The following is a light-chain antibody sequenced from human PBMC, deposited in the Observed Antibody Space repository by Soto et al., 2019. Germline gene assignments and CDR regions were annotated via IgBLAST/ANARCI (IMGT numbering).Light chain of an antibody. J-gene: IGKJ4*01. CDR2: AAS. V-gene: IGKV1-9*01. CDR3: QQANSFPLT. Sequence: IQLTQSPSSLSASVGDRVTITCRASQGISSSLAWYQQKPGKAPKLLISAASTLQSGVPSRLSGSGSGTDFTLTISSLQPEDFATYYCQQANSFPLTFGGGTKVDIK. CDR1: QGISSS.